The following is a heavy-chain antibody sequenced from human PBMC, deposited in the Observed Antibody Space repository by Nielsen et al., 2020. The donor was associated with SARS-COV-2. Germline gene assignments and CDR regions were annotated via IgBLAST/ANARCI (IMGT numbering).Heavy chain of an antibody. J-gene: IGHJ5*02. CDR1: GGTFSSYA. D-gene: IGHD6-19*01. CDR3: ATLRYSSGWYNWFDP. V-gene: IGHV1-24*01. CDR2: FDPEDGET. Sequence: ASVKVSCKASGGTFSSYAISWVRQAPGKGLEWMGGFDPEDGETIYAQKFQGRVTMTEDTSTDTAYMELSSLRSEDTAVYYCATLRYSSGWYNWFDPWGQGTLVTVSS.